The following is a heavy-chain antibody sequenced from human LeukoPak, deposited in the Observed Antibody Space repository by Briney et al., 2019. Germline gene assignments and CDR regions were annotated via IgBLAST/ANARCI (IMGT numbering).Heavy chain of an antibody. D-gene: IGHD3-10*01. CDR1: GFTFSSYS. Sequence: PGGSLRLSCAASGFTFSSYSMNWVRQAPGKGLEWVSYISSGSSIIYYADSVKGRLTISRDNAKNALYLQMNSLRDEDTAVYYCARDGGFGESFDYWGQGTLVTVSS. CDR2: ISSGSSII. CDR3: ARDGGFGESFDY. J-gene: IGHJ4*02. V-gene: IGHV3-48*02.